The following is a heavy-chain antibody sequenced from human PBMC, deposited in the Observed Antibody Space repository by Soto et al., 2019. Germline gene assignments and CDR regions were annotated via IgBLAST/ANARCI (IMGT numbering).Heavy chain of an antibody. D-gene: IGHD1-1*01. Sequence: VGSLRLSCAASGFTFRNYGMHWVRQAPGKGLEWVAVIWFDGSNEYYADSVKGRFTISRDNSKNTLYLQMSSVRAEDTAVYYCATGNNSRFDYCGQGILLTFSS. CDR1: GFTFRNYG. CDR3: ATGNNSRFDY. CDR2: IWFDGSNE. J-gene: IGHJ4*02. V-gene: IGHV3-33*01.